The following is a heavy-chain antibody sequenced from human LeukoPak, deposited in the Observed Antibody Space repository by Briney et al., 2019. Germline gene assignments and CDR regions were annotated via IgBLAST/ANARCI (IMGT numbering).Heavy chain of an antibody. CDR3: ASVPYSLGDY. CDR2: IYPGDSDT. D-gene: IGHD4-11*01. CDR1: GSRFSSYW. V-gene: IGHV5-51*01. Sequence: PGESLKISCKGSGSRFSSYWIGWVRQMPGKGLEWMGIIYPGDSDTRYSPSFQGQVTISADKSISTAYLQWSRLKASDTAMYYCASVPYSLGDYWGQGTLVTVSS. J-gene: IGHJ4*02.